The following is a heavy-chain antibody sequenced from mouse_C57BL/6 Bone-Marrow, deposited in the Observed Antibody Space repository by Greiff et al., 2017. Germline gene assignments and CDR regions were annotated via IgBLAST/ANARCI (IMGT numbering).Heavy chain of an antibody. V-gene: IGHV1-64*01. CDR3: ARFDGDLFAY. J-gene: IGHJ3*01. CDR2: IHPNSGST. D-gene: IGHD2-13*01. Sequence: QVQLQQSGAELVKPGASVKLSCKASGYTFTSYWMHWVKQRPGQGLEWIGMIHPNSGSTNYNEKFKSKATLTVDKSSSTAYMQLSSLTSEDSAVYYCARFDGDLFAYWGQGTLGTVSA. CDR1: GYTFTSYW.